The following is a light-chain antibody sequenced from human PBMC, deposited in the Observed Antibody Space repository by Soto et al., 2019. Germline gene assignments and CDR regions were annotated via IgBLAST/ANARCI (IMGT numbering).Light chain of an antibody. V-gene: IGLV2-14*03. J-gene: IGLJ1*01. CDR2: DVR. CDR3: NSYTSSRSYV. CDR1: SVDIGAYDY. Sequence: QSVLTQPASVSGSPGQSITISCTGTSVDIGAYDYVSWYQHRPDQAPKLMIYDVRHRPSGVSDRFSGSKSGNTASLTIAGLQPEDEADYYCNSYTSSRSYVFGSGTKVTVL.